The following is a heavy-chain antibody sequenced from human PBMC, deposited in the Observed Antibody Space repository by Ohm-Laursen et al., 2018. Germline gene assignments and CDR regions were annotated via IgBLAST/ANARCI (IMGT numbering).Heavy chain of an antibody. Sequence: GSLRLSCTASGFTFSSYAMSWVRQAPGKGLEWVSAISGSGGSTYYADSVKGRFTISRDNSKNTLYLQMNSLRAEDTAVYYCAKDSGLNPQLKSDYWGQGTLVTVSS. CDR1: GFTFSSYA. D-gene: IGHD1-1*01. J-gene: IGHJ4*02. CDR2: ISGSGGST. V-gene: IGHV3-23*01. CDR3: AKDSGLNPQLKSDY.